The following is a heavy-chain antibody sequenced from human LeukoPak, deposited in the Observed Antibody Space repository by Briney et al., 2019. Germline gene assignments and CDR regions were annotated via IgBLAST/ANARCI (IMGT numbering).Heavy chain of an antibody. CDR2: INPNSGGT. CDR3: ARALVGLGQALLRRLLTTAAAIDP. J-gene: IGHJ5*02. Sequence: ASVTVSCKASGYTFTGYYMHWVRQAPGQGLEWMGWINPNSGGTNYAQKFQGRVTMTRDTSISTAYMELSRLRSDDTAVYYCARALVGLGQALLRRLLTTAAAIDPWGQGTLVTVSS. V-gene: IGHV1-2*02. CDR1: GYTFTGYY. D-gene: IGHD2-2*01.